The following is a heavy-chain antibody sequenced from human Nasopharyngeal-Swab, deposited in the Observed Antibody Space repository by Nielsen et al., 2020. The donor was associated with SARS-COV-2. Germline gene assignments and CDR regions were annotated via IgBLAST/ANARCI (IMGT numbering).Heavy chain of an antibody. V-gene: IGHV3-23*01. CDR3: AKDRNSNFLNYMDV. Sequence: GESLKISCAASGFTFSRFGMGWVRQAPGKGLEWVSAISASGVTTYYADSVKGRFTISRDNSKSTLYLQMNSLRAEDTAAYYCAKDRNSNFLNYMDVWGKGTTVSVSS. CDR2: ISASGVTT. CDR1: GFTFSRFG. D-gene: IGHD4-11*01. J-gene: IGHJ6*03.